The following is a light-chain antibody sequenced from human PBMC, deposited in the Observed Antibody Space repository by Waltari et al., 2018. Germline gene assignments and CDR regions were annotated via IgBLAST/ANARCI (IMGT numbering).Light chain of an antibody. Sequence: IQLTQSPSSLSASVGDRVTITCRASQDIAGYLAWYQQKPGKAPDLLIYVSSTLQSGVPSRFSGSGSGTVFTLTISSLQPEDFATYYCQQLHTYPLTSGGGTTVDI. CDR1: QDIAGY. CDR2: VSS. J-gene: IGKJ4*01. V-gene: IGKV1-9*01. CDR3: QQLHTYPLT.